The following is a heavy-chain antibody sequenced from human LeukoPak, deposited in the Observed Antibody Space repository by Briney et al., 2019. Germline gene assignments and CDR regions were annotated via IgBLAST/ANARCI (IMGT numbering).Heavy chain of an antibody. CDR1: GYTFTSYD. J-gene: IGHJ6*03. V-gene: IGHV1-8*03. D-gene: IGHD5-24*01. Sequence: ASVKVSCKASGYTFTSYDINWVRQATGQGLEWMGWMNPNSGNTGYAQKFQGRVTITRNTSISTAYMELSSLRSEDTAVYYCARDVATIPYYYYYMDVWGKGTTVTVSS. CDR3: ARDVATIPYYYYYMDV. CDR2: MNPNSGNT.